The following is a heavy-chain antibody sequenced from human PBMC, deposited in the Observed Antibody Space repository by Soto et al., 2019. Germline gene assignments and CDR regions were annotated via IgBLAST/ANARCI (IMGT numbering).Heavy chain of an antibody. CDR3: ARVRGWSAARGCSSTSCYGAFDI. J-gene: IGHJ3*02. V-gene: IGHV4-34*01. CDR1: GGSFSGYY. CDR2: INHSGST. D-gene: IGHD2-2*01. Sequence: SETLSLTCAVYGGSFSGYYWSWIRQPPGKGLEWIGEINHSGSTNYNPSLKSRVTISVDTSKNQFSLKLSSVTAADTAVYYCARVRGWSAARGCSSTSCYGAFDIWGQGTMVTVSS.